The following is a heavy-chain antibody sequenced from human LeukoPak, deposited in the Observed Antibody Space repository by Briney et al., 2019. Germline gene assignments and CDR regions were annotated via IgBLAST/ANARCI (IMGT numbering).Heavy chain of an antibody. CDR3: ARDRGGSSFFDP. V-gene: IGHV4-39*07. Sequence: PSETLSLTCTVSGGSISSSSYYWGWIRQPPGKGLEWIGSIYYSGSTYYNPSLKSRVTISVDTSKNQFSLKLSSVTAADTAVYYCARDRGGSSFFDPWGQGTLVTVSS. J-gene: IGHJ5*02. CDR2: IYYSGST. D-gene: IGHD2-2*01. CDR1: GGSISSSSYY.